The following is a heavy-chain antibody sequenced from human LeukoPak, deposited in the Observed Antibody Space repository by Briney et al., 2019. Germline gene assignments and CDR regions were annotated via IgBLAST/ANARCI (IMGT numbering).Heavy chain of an antibody. V-gene: IGHV4-61*02. CDR3: ARHQWVPAFDI. Sequence: KSSGTLSLTCTVSGGSISSGSYYWSWIRQPAGKGLEWIRRIYTSGSTNYNPSLKSRVTISIDTSKNQFSLKLSSVTASDTAVYYCARHQWVPAFDIWGQGTMVTVSS. D-gene: IGHD1-26*01. CDR1: GGSISSGSYY. J-gene: IGHJ3*02. CDR2: IYTSGST.